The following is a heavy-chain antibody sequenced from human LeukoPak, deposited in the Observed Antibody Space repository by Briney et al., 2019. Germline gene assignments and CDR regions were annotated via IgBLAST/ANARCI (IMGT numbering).Heavy chain of an antibody. CDR2: IYTSGST. V-gene: IGHV4-61*02. Sequence: PSETLSLTCTVSGGSISGGSYYWSWIRQPAGKGLEWIGRIYTSGSTNYNPSLKSRVTISVDASKNQFSLKLSSVTAADPAVYYCARAGLLRYMDVWGKGTTVTVSS. CDR1: GGSISGGSYY. CDR3: ARAGLLRYMDV. J-gene: IGHJ6*03.